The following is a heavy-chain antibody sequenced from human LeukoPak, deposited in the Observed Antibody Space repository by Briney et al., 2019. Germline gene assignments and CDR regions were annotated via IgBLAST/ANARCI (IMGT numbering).Heavy chain of an antibody. V-gene: IGHV4-34*01. D-gene: IGHD3-10*01. CDR3: ARVLRGVIITRNWFDP. Sequence: SETLSLTCAVYGGSFSGYYWNWIRQPPGKGLEWIGGINHSGSTNYNPSLKSRVTISVDTSKNQFSLKLSSVTAADTAVYYCARVLRGVIITRNWFDPWGQGTLVTVSS. CDR2: INHSGST. CDR1: GGSFSGYY. J-gene: IGHJ5*02.